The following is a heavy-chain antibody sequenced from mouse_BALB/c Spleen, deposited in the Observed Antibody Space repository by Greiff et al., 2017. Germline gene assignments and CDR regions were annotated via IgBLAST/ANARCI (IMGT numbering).Heavy chain of an antibody. CDR3: TRSGGYGNYAMDY. V-gene: IGHV5-6-4*01. Sequence: EVMLVESGGGLVKPGGSLKLSCAASGFTFSSYTMSWVRQTPEKRLEWVATISSGGSYTYYPDSVKGRFTISRDNAKNTLYLQMSSLKSEDTAMYYCTRSGGYGNYAMDYWGQGTSVTVSS. J-gene: IGHJ4*01. CDR1: GFTFSSYT. CDR2: ISSGGSYT. D-gene: IGHD2-10*02.